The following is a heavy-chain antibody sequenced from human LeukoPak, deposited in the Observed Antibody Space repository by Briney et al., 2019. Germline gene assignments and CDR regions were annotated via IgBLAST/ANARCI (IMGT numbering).Heavy chain of an antibody. J-gene: IGHJ4*02. D-gene: IGHD6-13*01. CDR3: ARFIAAPYYFDY. Sequence: PGGTLRLSSEASGFTFSTYSMNWVRQAPGKGLEWVSYISISSGIIYYADSVKGRFTISRDNAKNSLYLQMNSLRAEDTAVYYCARFIAAPYYFDYWGRGTLVTVSS. CDR2: ISISSGII. CDR1: GFTFSTYS. V-gene: IGHV3-48*01.